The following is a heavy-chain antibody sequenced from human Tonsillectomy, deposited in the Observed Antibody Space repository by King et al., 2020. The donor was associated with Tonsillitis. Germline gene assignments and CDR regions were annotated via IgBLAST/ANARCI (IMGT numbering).Heavy chain of an antibody. CDR1: GYSFTSYW. D-gene: IGHD3-22*01. Sequence: VQLVESGAEVKKPGESLKISCKGSGYSFTSYWIGWVRQMPGKGLEWMGIIYPGDSDTRYSPSFQGQVTISADKSISTAYLQWSSLKASDTAMYYCARLRPYYYASSGEAGWFDPWGQGTLVTVSS. CDR3: ARLRPYYYASSGEAGWFDP. V-gene: IGHV5-51*01. J-gene: IGHJ5*02. CDR2: IYPGDSDT.